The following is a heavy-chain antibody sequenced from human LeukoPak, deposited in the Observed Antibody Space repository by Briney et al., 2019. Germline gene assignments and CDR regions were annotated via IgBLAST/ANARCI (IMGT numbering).Heavy chain of an antibody. J-gene: IGHJ6*03. CDR3: ARCRPMVRGVRYYYMDV. CDR2: IYHSGST. D-gene: IGHD3-10*01. V-gene: IGHV4-38-2*02. CDR1: GYSISSGYY. Sequence: SETLSLTCTVSGYSISSGYYWGWIRQPPGKGLEWIGSIYHSGSTYYNPSLKSRVTISVDTSKNQFSLKLSSVTAADTAVYYCARCRPMVRGVRYYYMDVWGKGTTVTISS.